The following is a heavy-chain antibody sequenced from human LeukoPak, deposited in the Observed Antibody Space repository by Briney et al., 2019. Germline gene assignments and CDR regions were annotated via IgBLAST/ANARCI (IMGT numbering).Heavy chain of an antibody. V-gene: IGHV3-7*01. Sequence: GGSLRLSCAASGFTFSSYWMSWVRQAPGKRLEWVANIKQDGSEKYYVDSVKGRFTISRDNAKNSLYLQMNSLRAEDTAVYYCATTTGYSSSWYTFDYWGQGTLVTVSS. CDR3: ATTTGYSSSWYTFDY. J-gene: IGHJ4*02. CDR2: IKQDGSEK. D-gene: IGHD6-13*01. CDR1: GFTFSSYW.